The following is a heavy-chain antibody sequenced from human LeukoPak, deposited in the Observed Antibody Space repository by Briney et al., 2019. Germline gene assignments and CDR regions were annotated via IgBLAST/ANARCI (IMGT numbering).Heavy chain of an antibody. V-gene: IGHV1-3*01. CDR2: GNGNT. Sequence: GNGNTKYSQKFQGRVTITRDTSASTAYMELSSLRSEDTAVYYCARGHSSGWYSVGAFDIWGQGTMVTVSS. D-gene: IGHD6-19*01. CDR3: ARGHSSGWYSVGAFDI. J-gene: IGHJ3*02.